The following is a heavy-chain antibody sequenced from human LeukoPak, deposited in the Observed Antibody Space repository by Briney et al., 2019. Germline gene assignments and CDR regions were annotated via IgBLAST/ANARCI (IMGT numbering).Heavy chain of an antibody. CDR2: IWSGGSIA. J-gene: IGHJ4*02. CDR1: GFTFSDYG. Sequence: GRSLRLSCAASGFTFSDYGMQWVRQAPGKGLECLSVIWSGGSIADYAESVRGRFTISRDNSKNTVYLQMNSLRAEDTAIYFCTRVATAGTWTDYWGQGTLLTVSS. CDR3: TRVATAGTWTDY. D-gene: IGHD3/OR15-3a*01. V-gene: IGHV3-33*03.